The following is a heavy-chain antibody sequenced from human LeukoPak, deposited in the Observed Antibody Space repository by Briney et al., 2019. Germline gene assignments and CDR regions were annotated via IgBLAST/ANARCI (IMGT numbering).Heavy chain of an antibody. CDR3: ARGSDFGDC. CDR2: IYISGTT. J-gene: IGHJ4*02. Sequence: SETLSLTCTVSGGSISTYYWSWIRQPPRKGLEWIGYIYISGTTNYNPSLKSRVTMSVDTSKNQLSMKLSSVTAADTAVYYCARGSDFGDCWGQGTLVTVSS. V-gene: IGHV4-59*01. D-gene: IGHD4-17*01. CDR1: GGSISTYY.